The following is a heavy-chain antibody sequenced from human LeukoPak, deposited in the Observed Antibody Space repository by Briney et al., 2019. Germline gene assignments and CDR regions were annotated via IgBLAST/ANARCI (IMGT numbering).Heavy chain of an antibody. CDR2: IYHSGST. CDR3: ARDPVQGNWFDP. Sequence: SQTLSLTCTVSGGSISSGGYYWSWIRQPPGKGLEWIGYIYHSGSTYYNPSLKSRVTISVDTSKNQFSLKLSSVTAADTAVYYCARDPVQGNWFDPWGQGTLAIVSS. CDR1: GGSISSGGYY. V-gene: IGHV4-30-2*01. J-gene: IGHJ5*02.